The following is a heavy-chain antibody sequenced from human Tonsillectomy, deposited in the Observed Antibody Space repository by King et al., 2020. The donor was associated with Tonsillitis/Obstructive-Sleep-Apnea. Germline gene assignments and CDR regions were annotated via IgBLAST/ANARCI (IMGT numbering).Heavy chain of an antibody. J-gene: IGHJ1*01. V-gene: IGHV2-5*02. CDR2: IYWDDDK. Sequence: TLQESGPTLVKPPQTLTLTCTFSGFSLSTSGVGVGWIRQPPGQALEWLALIYWDDDKRYSPSLKSRLTITKDTSKNQVVLTMTNMDPVDTATYYCAHATTYYDFWSGYSAEYFQHWGQGTLVTVSS. CDR1: GFSLSTSGVG. D-gene: IGHD3-3*01. CDR3: AHATTYYDFWSGYSAEYFQH.